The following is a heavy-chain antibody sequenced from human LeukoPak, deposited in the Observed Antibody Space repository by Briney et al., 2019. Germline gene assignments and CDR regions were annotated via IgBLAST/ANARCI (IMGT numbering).Heavy chain of an antibody. Sequence: GGSLRLSCAASGFTFSSYNMNWVRQAPGKGLEWVSSITSSGSYIYYADSVKGRFTISRDNAKNSLYLRLNSLRAEDTAVYYCARGSLFSPNWFDPWGQGTPVTVSS. CDR1: GFTFSSYN. J-gene: IGHJ5*02. CDR2: ITSSGSYI. V-gene: IGHV3-21*01. CDR3: ARGSLFSPNWFDP. D-gene: IGHD3-10*02.